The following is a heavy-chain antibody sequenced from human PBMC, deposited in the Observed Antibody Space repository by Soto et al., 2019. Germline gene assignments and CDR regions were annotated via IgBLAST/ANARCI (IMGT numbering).Heavy chain of an antibody. Sequence: ASVKVSCKASGYTFTTYGLSWVRQAPGQGLEWMGWISTYNNDTNYAQKLQGRVTMTTDTSTSTAYMELRSLRSDDTAVYFCARNMVRGVLLLPYWGRGTLVTVSS. CDR1: GYTFTTYG. J-gene: IGHJ4*02. CDR3: ARNMVRGVLLLPY. V-gene: IGHV1-18*01. CDR2: ISTYNNDT. D-gene: IGHD3-10*01.